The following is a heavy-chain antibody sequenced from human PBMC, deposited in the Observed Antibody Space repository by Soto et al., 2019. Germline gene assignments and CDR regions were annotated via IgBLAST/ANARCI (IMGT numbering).Heavy chain of an antibody. V-gene: IGHV4-59*01. CDR2: MFYSGNT. CDR1: CGSISYYY. J-gene: IGHJ6*02. D-gene: IGHD3-10*01. Sequence: LSLTFTVSCGSISYYYWSWIRQPPGKGLEWIAYMFYSGNTNYNPSLKSRVAMSVDTSKNQFSLRLSSVTAADTAVYYCATGFAMDVWGQGTTVTVSS. CDR3: ATGFAMDV.